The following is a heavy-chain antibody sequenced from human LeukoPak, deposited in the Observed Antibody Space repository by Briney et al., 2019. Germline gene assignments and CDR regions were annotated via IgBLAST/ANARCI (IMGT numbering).Heavy chain of an antibody. Sequence: SVKLSCKASGGTFSSYAISWVRQAPGQGLEWMGGIIPIFGTANYAQKFQRRVTITADESTSTAYMELSSLRSEDTAVYYCARVGTAAGIDYWGQGTLVTVSS. CDR2: IIPIFGTA. V-gene: IGHV1-69*13. CDR3: ARVGTAAGIDY. D-gene: IGHD6-13*01. J-gene: IGHJ4*02. CDR1: GGTFSSYA.